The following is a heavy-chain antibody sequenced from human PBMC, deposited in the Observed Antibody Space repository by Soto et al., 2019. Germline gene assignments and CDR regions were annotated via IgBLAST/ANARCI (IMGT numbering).Heavy chain of an antibody. CDR2: IYYSGST. CDR3: ARDNGESYCSSTSCYTKGYGMDV. Sequence: SDTLSLTCTVSGGSISSGGYYWSWIRQHPGKGLEWIGYIYYSGSTYYNPSLKSRVTISVDTSKNQFSLKLSSVTAADTAVYYCARDNGESYCSSTSCYTKGYGMDVWGQGTTVTVSS. V-gene: IGHV4-31*02. CDR1: GGSISSGGYY. D-gene: IGHD2-2*02. J-gene: IGHJ6*02.